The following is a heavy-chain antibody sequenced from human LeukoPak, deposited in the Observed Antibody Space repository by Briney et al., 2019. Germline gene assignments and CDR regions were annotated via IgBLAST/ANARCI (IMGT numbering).Heavy chain of an antibody. V-gene: IGHV1-18*01. CDR3: ACSSSLFDDAFDI. D-gene: IGHD6-6*01. CDR1: GYTFTSYG. J-gene: IGHJ3*02. Sequence: GASVKVSCKASGYTFTSYGISWVRQAPGQGLEWMGWISAYNGNTNYAQKLQGRVTMTTDTSTSTVYMELRSLRSDDTAVYYCACSSSLFDDAFDIWGQGTMVTVSS. CDR2: ISAYNGNT.